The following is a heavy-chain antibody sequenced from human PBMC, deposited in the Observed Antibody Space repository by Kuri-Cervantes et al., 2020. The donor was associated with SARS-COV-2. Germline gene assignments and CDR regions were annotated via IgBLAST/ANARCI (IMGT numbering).Heavy chain of an antibody. CDR3: ARDMGDVDYSNPPRVFYY. V-gene: IGHV3-21*01. J-gene: IGHJ4*02. Sequence: GESLKISCAASGFTFSSYSMNWVRQAPGKGLEWVSSISSSSSYIYYADSVKGRFTISRDNAKNSLYLQMNSLRAEDTAVYYCARDMGDVDYSNPPRVFYYWGQGTLVTVSS. D-gene: IGHD4-11*01. CDR1: GFTFSSYS. CDR2: ISSSSSYI.